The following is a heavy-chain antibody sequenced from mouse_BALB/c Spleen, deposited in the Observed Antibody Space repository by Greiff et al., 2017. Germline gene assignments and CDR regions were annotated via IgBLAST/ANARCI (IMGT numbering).Heavy chain of an antibody. V-gene: IGHV1S127*01. CDR3: ARSNRYGHYYAMDY. CDR2: IDPSDSET. D-gene: IGHD2-10*02. J-gene: IGHJ4*01. Sequence: VQLHQSGPQLVRPGASVKISCKASGYSFTSYWMHWVKQRPGQGLEWIGMIDPSDSETRLNQKFKDKATLTVDKSSSTAYMQLSSPTSEDSAVYYCARSNRYGHYYAMDYWGQGTSVTVSS. CDR1: GYSFTSYW.